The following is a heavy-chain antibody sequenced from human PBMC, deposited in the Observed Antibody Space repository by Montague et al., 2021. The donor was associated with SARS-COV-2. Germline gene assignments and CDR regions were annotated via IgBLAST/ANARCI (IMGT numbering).Heavy chain of an antibody. CDR3: ARHYSATLPAVF. V-gene: IGHV4-59*08. Sequence: SETLSLTCTVSGGSISSFYWSWFRQPPGKGLEWIGYISDGGSTNYNPSLTSRVTMSVDTSKNQFSLKVNSVTAADTAVYSCARHYSATLPAVFWGQGTLVTVSS. J-gene: IGHJ4*02. CDR1: GGSISSFY. CDR2: ISDGGST. D-gene: IGHD2-15*01.